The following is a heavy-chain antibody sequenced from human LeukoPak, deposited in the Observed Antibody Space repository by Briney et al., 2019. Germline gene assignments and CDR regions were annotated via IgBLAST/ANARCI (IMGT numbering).Heavy chain of an antibody. J-gene: IGHJ4*02. CDR3: ARDRVGSYYDY. D-gene: IGHD1-26*01. CDR1: GFTFSNYT. V-gene: IGHV3-21*01. CDR2: ITSSSTYI. Sequence: PGGSLRLSCASSGFTFSNYTMNWVRQAPGKGLEWVSSITSSSTYIYYADSVTGRFTISRDNAKNSLYLQMSSLKAEDTAVYYCARDRVGSYYDYWGQGTLVTVSS.